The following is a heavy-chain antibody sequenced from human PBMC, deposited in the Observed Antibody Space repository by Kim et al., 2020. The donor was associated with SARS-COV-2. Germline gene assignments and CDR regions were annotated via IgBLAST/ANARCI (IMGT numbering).Heavy chain of an antibody. D-gene: IGHD3-10*01. V-gene: IGHV1-3*01. CDR3: ARDFGSMVRGVIITLNWFDP. CDR1: GYTFTSYA. CDR2: INAGNGNT. Sequence: ASVKVSCKASGYTFTSYAMHWVRQAPGQRLEWMGWINAGNGNTKYSQKFQGRVTITRDTSASTAYMELSSLRSEDTAVYYCARDFGSMVRGVIITLNWFDPWGQGTLVTVSS. J-gene: IGHJ5*02.